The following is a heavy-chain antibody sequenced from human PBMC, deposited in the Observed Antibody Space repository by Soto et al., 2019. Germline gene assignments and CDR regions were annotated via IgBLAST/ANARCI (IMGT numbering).Heavy chain of an antibody. CDR2: ISYDGSNQ. CDR3: AKRRQLGYYYYYGMDV. CDR1: GFTFSSYG. Sequence: LVESGGGVVQPGKSLRLSCAASGFTFSSYGMHWVRQAPGMRLEWVAIISYDGSNQYYADSVKGRFTISRHNSKNTLYLQMNSLRAEDTAVYYCAKRRQLGYYYYYGMDVWGQGTTVTVSS. J-gene: IGHJ6*02. D-gene: IGHD3-10*01. V-gene: IGHV3-30*18.